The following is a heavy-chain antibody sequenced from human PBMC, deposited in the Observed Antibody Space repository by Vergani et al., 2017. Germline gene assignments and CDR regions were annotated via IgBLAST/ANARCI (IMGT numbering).Heavy chain of an antibody. V-gene: IGHV4-34*01. D-gene: IGHD2-8*01. CDR2: IRHDGIT. CDR3: AREGYGTNGVCFTLFDV. J-gene: IGHJ4*02. Sequence: QAQLQQWGAGLLKPSETLSLTCALYGGSFNDYWWTWIRQPPGKGLEWIGEIRHDGITHYSPSLKSRVTISIDTSTHQFSLNLRSVTAADTAVYYCAREGYGTNGVCFTLFDVWGQGALVTVSS. CDR1: GGSFNDYW.